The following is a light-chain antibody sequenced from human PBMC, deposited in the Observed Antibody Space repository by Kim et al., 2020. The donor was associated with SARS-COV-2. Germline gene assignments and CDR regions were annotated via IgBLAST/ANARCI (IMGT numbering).Light chain of an antibody. J-gene: IGLJ3*02. Sequence: NTVTVSSTRSICNRGRNFVQWYKQRPGSAPKTVIYEDDQRPSGVSDRFSGSIDSSSSSAFLTNSGLKAEDEADYYCQSYDNNNWVFCGGTQLTVL. V-gene: IGLV6-57*03. CDR3: QSYDNNNWV. CDR1: ICNRGRNF. CDR2: EDD.